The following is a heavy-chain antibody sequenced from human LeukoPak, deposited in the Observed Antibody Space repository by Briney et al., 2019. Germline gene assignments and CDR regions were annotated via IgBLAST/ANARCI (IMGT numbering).Heavy chain of an antibody. CDR1: GGSISSGSYY. CDR2: IYTSGST. D-gene: IGHD3-22*01. Sequence: SQTLSLTXTVSGGSISSGSYYWSWIRQPAGKGLEWIGRIYTSGSTNYNPSLKSRVTISVDTSKNQFSLKLSSVTAADTAVYYCARENYYDSSGYLFDYWGQGTLVTVSS. V-gene: IGHV4-61*02. CDR3: ARENYYDSSGYLFDY. J-gene: IGHJ4*02.